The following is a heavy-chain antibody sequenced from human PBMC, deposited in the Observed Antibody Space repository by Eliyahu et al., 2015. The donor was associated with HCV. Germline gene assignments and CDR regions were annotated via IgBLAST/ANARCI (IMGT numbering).Heavy chain of an antibody. D-gene: IGHD1-26*01. CDR2: ISGSGGST. J-gene: IGHJ4*02. Sequence: EVQLVESGGGLVQPGXSLRLSCAASGXXFSXYAMSXVRQGPGKGLEWVSAISGSGGSTYYADSVKGRFTISRDNSKNTLYLQMNSLRAEDTAVYYCAKDREGVEWELLLDYWGQGTLVTVSS. CDR3: AKDREGVEWELLLDY. V-gene: IGHV3-23*04. CDR1: GXXFSXYA.